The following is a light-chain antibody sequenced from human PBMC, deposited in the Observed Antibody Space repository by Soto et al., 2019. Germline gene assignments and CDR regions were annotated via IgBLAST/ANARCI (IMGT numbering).Light chain of an antibody. J-gene: IGKJ1*01. V-gene: IGKV3-20*01. CDR2: GAS. CDR1: RSVSSTY. CDR3: QQYGSSPPT. Sequence: EVVLTQSPGTLSLSPGARATLSCRASRSVSSTYVAWYQRKPGQGPRLLIYGASSRATGTPDRFSGSGSGTDFPLTINRLEPEDFALYYCQQYGSSPPTFGQGTKVDIK.